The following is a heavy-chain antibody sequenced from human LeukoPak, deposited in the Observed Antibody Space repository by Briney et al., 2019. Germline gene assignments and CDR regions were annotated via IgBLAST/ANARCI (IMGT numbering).Heavy chain of an antibody. D-gene: IGHD3-16*02. Sequence: PSQSLSLTRTVAGGSIGTYYWSWIRPCPGKGLEWIGYIYVTGTRYNPYLQSRVTISVDRSRNQFFLKMSSVTAADTAVYYCARHIGGGIEDMDVWGKGTKVIVSS. J-gene: IGHJ6*03. V-gene: IGHV4-59*08. CDR2: IYVTGT. CDR1: GGSIGTYY. CDR3: ARHIGGGIEDMDV.